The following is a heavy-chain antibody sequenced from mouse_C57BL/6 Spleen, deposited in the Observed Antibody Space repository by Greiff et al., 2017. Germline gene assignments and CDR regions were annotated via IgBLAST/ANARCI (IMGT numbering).Heavy chain of an antibody. J-gene: IGHJ1*03. V-gene: IGHV2-5*01. CDR3: AKNPPYDGYYNWYFDV. CDR1: GFSLTSYG. D-gene: IGHD2-3*01. CDR2: VRSGGST. Sequence: VQLKESGPGLVQPSQSLSITCPVSGFSLTSYGVHWVRQSPGKGLEWLGVVRSGGSTDYNAAFMSRLSITKDNSKSQVFFKMNSLQADDTAIYYCAKNPPYDGYYNWYFDVWGTGTTVTVSS.